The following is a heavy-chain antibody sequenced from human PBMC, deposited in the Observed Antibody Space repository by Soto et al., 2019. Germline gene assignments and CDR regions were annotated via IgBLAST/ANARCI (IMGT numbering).Heavy chain of an antibody. D-gene: IGHD3-3*01. CDR2: IYSGGST. Sequence: GGSLRLSCAASGFTVSSNYMSWVRQAPGKGLEWVSVIYSGGSTYYADSVKGRFTISRDNSKNTLYLQMNSLRAEDTAVYYCARGSTYYDFWSGYYKYYGSGTDDYGYYYMDVWGKGTTVTVSS. J-gene: IGHJ6*03. CDR1: GFTVSSNY. CDR3: ARGSTYYDFWSGYYKYYGSGTDDYGYYYMDV. V-gene: IGHV3-66*01.